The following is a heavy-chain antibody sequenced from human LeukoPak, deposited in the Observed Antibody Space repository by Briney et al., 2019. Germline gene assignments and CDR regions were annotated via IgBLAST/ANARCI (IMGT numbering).Heavy chain of an antibody. CDR2: IYSGGTT. D-gene: IGHD3-10*01. J-gene: IGHJ4*02. CDR3: ARDAGYDSGLTRFDL. V-gene: IGHV3-53*01. Sequence: GGSLRLSCVVSGFSIDTAYMTWVRQAPGKGLEWVSLIYSGGTTYYADSVRGRFTISRDLSTNTVYLQMDTLRADDTAVYYCARDAGYDSGLTRFDLWGQGTLITVSS. CDR1: GFSIDTAY.